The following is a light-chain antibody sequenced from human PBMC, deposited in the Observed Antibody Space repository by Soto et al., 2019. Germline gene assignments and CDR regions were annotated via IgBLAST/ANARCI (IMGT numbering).Light chain of an antibody. CDR3: QQYQTWPPLT. Sequence: EIVMTQSPASLSVSPGERATLSCRASRSVSSNLAWYQHKPGQAPRLLIYGSSTRATAIPGRFSSSGSGTEFTLTISSLQSEDFAVYYCQQYQTWPPLTFGGGTKVEIK. CDR1: RSVSSN. J-gene: IGKJ4*01. V-gene: IGKV3-15*01. CDR2: GSS.